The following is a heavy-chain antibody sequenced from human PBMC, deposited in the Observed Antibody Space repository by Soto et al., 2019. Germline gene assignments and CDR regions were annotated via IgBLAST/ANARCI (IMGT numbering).Heavy chain of an antibody. J-gene: IGHJ5*02. D-gene: IGHD2-2*01. CDR2: IIPIFGTA. V-gene: IGHV1-69*01. CDR3: AREEGYCSCTSCYNWFDP. Sequence: QVQLVQSGAEVKKPGSSVKVSCKASGGTFSSYAISWVRQAPGQGLEWMGGIIPIFGTANYAQKCQGRVTINADEATSTAYMELSSLRSEDTDVYYCAREEGYCSCTSCYNWFDPWGQGTLVTVSS. CDR1: GGTFSSYA.